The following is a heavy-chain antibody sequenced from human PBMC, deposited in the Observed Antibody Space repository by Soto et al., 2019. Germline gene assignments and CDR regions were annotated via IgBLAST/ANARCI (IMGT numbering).Heavy chain of an antibody. CDR2: IYPSDSDT. J-gene: IGHJ4*02. CDR1: GYTFTSYW. D-gene: IGHD1-1*01. Sequence: PGDSLQISCKGSGYTFTSYWIGWVRPMPGKGLEWMGIIYPSDSDTRYNPSFQGQVTISADRSISTAYLQWSSLSASDTAVYYCARHGKFSAMTNFFDSWGQGTPVTVS. CDR3: ARHGKFSAMTNFFDS. V-gene: IGHV5-51*01.